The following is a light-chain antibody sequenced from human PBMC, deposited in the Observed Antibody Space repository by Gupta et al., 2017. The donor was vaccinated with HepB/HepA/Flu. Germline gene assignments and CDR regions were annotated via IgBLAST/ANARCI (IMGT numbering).Light chain of an antibody. CDR1: KLDDKF. Sequence: TQPHSVSVSPGQTASITCSGHKLDDKFVHWYQQRPGQSPVLVIYQDSRRPSGIPERFSGSNSGNTATLTITWTQPTDEADYFCQAWDTSTFVFGTGTKVAVL. V-gene: IGLV3-1*01. CDR3: QAWDTSTFV. J-gene: IGLJ1*01. CDR2: QDS.